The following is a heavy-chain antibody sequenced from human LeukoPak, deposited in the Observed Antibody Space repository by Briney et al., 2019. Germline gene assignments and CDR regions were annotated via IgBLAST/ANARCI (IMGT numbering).Heavy chain of an antibody. J-gene: IGHJ4*02. CDR2: IYSGGST. D-gene: IGHD3-10*01. V-gene: IGHV3-53*01. Sequence: QTGGSLRLSCAASGFTVSSNYMSWVRQAPGKGLEWVSVIYSGGSTYYADSVKGRFTISRDNAKNTLYLQMNRLTVEDTAVYYCGRGMRDYYGLDYWGQGILVTVSS. CDR3: GRGMRDYYGLDY. CDR1: GFTVSSNY.